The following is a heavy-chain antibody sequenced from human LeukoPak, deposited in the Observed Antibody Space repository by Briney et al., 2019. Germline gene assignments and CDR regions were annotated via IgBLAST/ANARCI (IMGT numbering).Heavy chain of an antibody. J-gene: IGHJ5*02. V-gene: IGHV4-59*01. CDR2: IYYSGST. CDR3: ARVDDYGGNSGRTSGWFDP. Sequence: PSETLSLTCTVSGGSISSYYWSWIRQPPGKGLEWIGAIYYSGSTNYNPSLKSRVTISVDTSKNQFSLKLSSVTAADTAVYYCARVDDYGGNSGRTSGWFDPWGQGTLVTVSS. D-gene: IGHD4-23*01. CDR1: GGSISSYY.